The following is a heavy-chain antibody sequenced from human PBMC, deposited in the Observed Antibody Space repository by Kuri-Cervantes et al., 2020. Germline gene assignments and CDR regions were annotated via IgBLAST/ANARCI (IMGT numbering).Heavy chain of an antibody. J-gene: IGHJ6*03. V-gene: IGHV3-48*03. Sequence: LSLTCAASGFTFGSYEMNWVRQAPGKGLEWVSYISSSGSTIYYADSVKGRFTISRDNAKNSLYLQMNSLRAEDTAVYHCARWEGYYGSGSYSYYMDVWGKGTTVTVSS. D-gene: IGHD3-10*01. CDR2: ISSSGSTI. CDR3: ARWEGYYGSGSYSYYMDV. CDR1: GFTFGSYE.